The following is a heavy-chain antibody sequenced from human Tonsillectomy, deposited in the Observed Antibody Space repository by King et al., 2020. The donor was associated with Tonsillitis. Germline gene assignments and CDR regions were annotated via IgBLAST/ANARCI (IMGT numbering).Heavy chain of an antibody. CDR1: GFMFSSYD. Sequence: QVQLVESGGGVVQPGRSLRLSCAASGFMFSSYDMHWVRQAPGKGLEWVAVICYDGTNENYADSVRGRLTISRDNSKNMLYLQMNSVRAEDTAVYYCAREMYSSSSDWGQGTLVTVSS. CDR3: AREMYSSSSD. D-gene: IGHD6-6*01. J-gene: IGHJ4*02. CDR2: ICYDGTNE. V-gene: IGHV3-33*01.